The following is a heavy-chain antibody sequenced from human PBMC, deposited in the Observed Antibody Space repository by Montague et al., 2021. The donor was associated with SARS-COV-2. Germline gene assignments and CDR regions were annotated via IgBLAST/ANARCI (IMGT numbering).Heavy chain of an antibody. CDR1: GGYIRNYY. Sequence: SETLSLTCTVSGGYIRNYYWSWIRQPPGKGLEWIGYIYYSGSTNYNPSLKSRVIISLETSKNQFSLRLSSVSAADTAVYYCARLTVQLERSPGASNYYSYFIAVWGKGTTVTVSS. CDR2: IYYSGST. D-gene: IGHD1-1*01. J-gene: IGHJ6*03. CDR3: ARLTVQLERSPGASNYYSYFIAV. V-gene: IGHV4-59*08.